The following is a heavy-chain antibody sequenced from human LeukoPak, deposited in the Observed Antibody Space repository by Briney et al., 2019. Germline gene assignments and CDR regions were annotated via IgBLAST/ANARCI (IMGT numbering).Heavy chain of an antibody. CDR1: GGSISSGGYY. CDR2: IYYSGST. J-gene: IGHJ6*02. CDR3: ARDGYYDFWSGYYGNYYYYGMDV. V-gene: IGHV4-61*08. Sequence: SETLSLTCTVSGGSISSGGYYWSWIRQHPGKGLEWIGYIYYSGSTNYNPSLKSRVTISVDTSKNQFSLKLSSVTAADTAVYYCARDGYYDFWSGYYGNYYYYGMDVWGQGTTVTVSS. D-gene: IGHD3-3*01.